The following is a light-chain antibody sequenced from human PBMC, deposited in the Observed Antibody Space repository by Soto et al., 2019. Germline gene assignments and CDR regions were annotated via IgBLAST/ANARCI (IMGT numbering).Light chain of an antibody. Sequence: NFMLTQPHSVSESPRKTVTISCTRSSGSIASNYVQWYQQRPGSAPTTVIYEDNQRPSGVPDRFSGSIDGSSNSASLTISGLKTEDEADYYCQSYDSSNRGVFGGGTKLTVL. CDR1: SGSIASNY. CDR2: EDN. V-gene: IGLV6-57*04. CDR3: QSYDSSNRGV. J-gene: IGLJ2*01.